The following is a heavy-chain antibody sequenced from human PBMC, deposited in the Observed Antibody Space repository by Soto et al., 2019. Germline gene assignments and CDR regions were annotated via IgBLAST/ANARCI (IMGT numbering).Heavy chain of an antibody. Sequence: EVQLLESGGGLVQPGGSLRLSCAASGFTFSGYAMSWVRQAPGKGLQWVSAISGGGGSTYYADSVKGRFTISRDNSKNTLYLQMNSLRAEDTAVYYCAKESDSSGFIGYQDYWGQGTLVTVSS. J-gene: IGHJ4*02. CDR2: ISGGGGST. D-gene: IGHD6-19*01. CDR3: AKESDSSGFIGYQDY. CDR1: GFTFSGYA. V-gene: IGHV3-23*01.